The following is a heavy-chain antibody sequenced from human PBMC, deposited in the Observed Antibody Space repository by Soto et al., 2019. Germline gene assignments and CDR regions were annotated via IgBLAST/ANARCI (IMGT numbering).Heavy chain of an antibody. Sequence: QLQLQESGPGLVKPSETLSLTCTVSGGSISSSSYYWGWISQPPGKGLESIGSIYYSGSTYYNQSLKSRITISVDTTKNQFSLKLSSVTAADTAVYYCARQALGRPLRVYAMSGWFDPWGQGTLFTVSS. D-gene: IGHD2-8*01. CDR1: GGSISSSSYY. J-gene: IGHJ5*02. CDR2: IYYSGST. CDR3: ARQALGRPLRVYAMSGWFDP. V-gene: IGHV4-39*01.